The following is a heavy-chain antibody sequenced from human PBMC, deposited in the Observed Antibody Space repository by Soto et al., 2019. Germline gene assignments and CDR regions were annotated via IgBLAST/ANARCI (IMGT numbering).Heavy chain of an antibody. CDR1: GFTFSSYG. CDR3: AKDRPLKTGTTELDY. V-gene: IGHV3-30*18. J-gene: IGHJ4*02. CDR2: ISYDGSNK. D-gene: IGHD1-7*01. Sequence: GGSLRLSCAASGFTFSSYGMHWVRQAPGKGLEWVAVISYDGSNKYYADSVKGRFTISRDNSKNTLYLQMNSLRAEDTAVYYCAKDRPLKTGTTELDYWGQGTLVTVSS.